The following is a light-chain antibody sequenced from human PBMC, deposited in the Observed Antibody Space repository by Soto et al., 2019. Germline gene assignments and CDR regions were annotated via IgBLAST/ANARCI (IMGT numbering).Light chain of an antibody. CDR2: EVT. J-gene: IGLJ1*01. CDR1: SGDAGSYNY. Sequence: QSVLTQPASVSGSPGQSINISSIGTSGDAGSYNYVSWYQQGPGKAPKRMIYEVTNPPSGVSDRFSGSKSGNTASLTISGLRYRDEAEYYCGSYRTSGYVFGTGTKVTVL. V-gene: IGLV2-14*01. CDR3: GSYRTSGYV.